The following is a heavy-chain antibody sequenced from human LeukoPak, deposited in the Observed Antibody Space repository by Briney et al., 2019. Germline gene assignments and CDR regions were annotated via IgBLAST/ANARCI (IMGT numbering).Heavy chain of an antibody. CDR2: IYSGGST. CDR3: ARDFGYSLGAFDI. CDR1: GFTVSSNY. Sequence: GGSLRLSCAASGFTVSSNYMSWVRQAPGKGLEWVSVIYSGGSTYYADSVKGRFTISRDNSKSTLYLQMNSLRAEDTAVYYCARDFGYSLGAFDIWGQGTMVTVSS. J-gene: IGHJ3*02. D-gene: IGHD2-21*01. V-gene: IGHV3-53*01.